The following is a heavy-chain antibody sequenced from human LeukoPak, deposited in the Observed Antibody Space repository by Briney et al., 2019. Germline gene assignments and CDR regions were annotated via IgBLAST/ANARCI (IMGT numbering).Heavy chain of an antibody. CDR2: IHNGGSST. V-gene: IGHV3-48*03. D-gene: IGHD6-6*01. J-gene: IGHJ2*01. CDR3: ARWTRVTSSSLWYFDL. CDR1: GFTFSSYE. Sequence: PGRSLRLSCVASGFTFSSYEMNWVRQAPGEGLEWVSYIHNGGSSTYYADSVKGRFTISRDNGKNSLHLQMNSLRVEDTAVYYCARWTRVTSSSLWYFDLWGRGTLVTVSS.